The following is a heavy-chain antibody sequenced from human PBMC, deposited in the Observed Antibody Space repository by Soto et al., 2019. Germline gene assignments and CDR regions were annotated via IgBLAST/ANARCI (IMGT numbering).Heavy chain of an antibody. J-gene: IGHJ6*02. CDR1: GFTFRNYA. CDR2: ISYDGGNK. V-gene: IGHV3-30-3*01. CDR3: ARGDREDIAVVIGVRPGEYGVDV. Sequence: QVQLVESVGGVVQPGRSLRLSCADSGFTFRNYAMHWVRQAPGKGLECVAVISYDGGNKFYRDYVKGRFTISRDNSKNTMYLQINSLKYEDTSVYYCARGDREDIAVVIGVRPGEYGVDVWGQGTTLTVYS. D-gene: IGHD2-15*01.